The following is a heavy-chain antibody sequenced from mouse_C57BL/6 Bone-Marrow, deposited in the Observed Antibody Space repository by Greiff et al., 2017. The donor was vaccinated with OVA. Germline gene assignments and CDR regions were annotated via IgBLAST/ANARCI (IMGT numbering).Heavy chain of an antibody. V-gene: IGHV14-2*01. Sequence: VQLQQSGAELVKPGASVKLSCTASGFNIKDYYMHWVKQRTEQGLEWIGRIDPEDGETKYAPKFQGKATITAHTASNTAYLQLSSLTSEDTAVDYCARSDLLLRRAMDYWGQGTSVTVSS. J-gene: IGHJ4*01. CDR2: IDPEDGET. CDR1: GFNIKDYY. CDR3: ARSDLLLRRAMDY. D-gene: IGHD1-1*01.